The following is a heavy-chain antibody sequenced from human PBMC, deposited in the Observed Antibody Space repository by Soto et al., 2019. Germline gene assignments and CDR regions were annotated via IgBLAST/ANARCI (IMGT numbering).Heavy chain of an antibody. CDR1: GFTFSSYG. CDR2: IWYDGSNK. Sequence: GGSLRLSCAASGFTFSSYGMHWVRQAPGKGLEWVAVIWYDGSNKYYADSVKGRFTISRDNSKNTLYLQMNSLRAEDTAVYYCAREASDDRFRAFFDIWGQGTMVTVSS. CDR3: AREASDDRFRAFFDI. J-gene: IGHJ3*02. V-gene: IGHV3-33*01. D-gene: IGHD3-3*01.